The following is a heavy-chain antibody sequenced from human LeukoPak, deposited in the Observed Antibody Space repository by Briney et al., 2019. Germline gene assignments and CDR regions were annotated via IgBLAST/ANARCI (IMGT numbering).Heavy chain of an antibody. CDR2: ISSSSSYI. Sequence: GGSLRLSCTASGFTFSNYNMNWVRQAPGKGLEWVSSISSSSSYIYYADSVKGRFTISRDNSKNTLYLQMNSLRAEDTAVYYCAKDLNGRWVVPAAQPKYFQHWGQGTLVTVSS. D-gene: IGHD2-2*01. CDR3: AKDLNGRWVVPAAQPKYFQH. V-gene: IGHV3-21*01. CDR1: GFTFSNYN. J-gene: IGHJ1*01.